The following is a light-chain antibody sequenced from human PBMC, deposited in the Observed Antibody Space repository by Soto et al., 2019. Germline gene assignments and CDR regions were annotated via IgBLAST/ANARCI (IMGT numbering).Light chain of an antibody. CDR3: QKYYSAPHT. CDR2: AAS. Sequence: DIQMTQSPSSLSASVGDGVTITCRASQSISNYLARYQQKPGKVPKLLIYAASTLQSGVPSRFSGSGSGTDFTLTISSLQPEDVATYYCQKYYSAPHTFGGGTKVDIK. J-gene: IGKJ4*01. CDR1: QSISNY. V-gene: IGKV1-27*01.